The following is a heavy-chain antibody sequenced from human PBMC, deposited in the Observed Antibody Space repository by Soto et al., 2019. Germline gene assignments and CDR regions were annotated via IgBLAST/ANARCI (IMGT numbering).Heavy chain of an antibody. CDR2: ISSSGSTT. CDR3: ARVLGV. J-gene: IGHJ6*02. CDR1: GFTFSTYS. V-gene: IGHV3-48*02. Sequence: PGGSLRLSCAASGFTFSTYSMNWVRQAPGKGLEWVSYISSSGSTTYYADSVKGRFTISRDNAKNSLYLQMSSLRDEDTAVYYCARVLGVWGQGTRVTVSS.